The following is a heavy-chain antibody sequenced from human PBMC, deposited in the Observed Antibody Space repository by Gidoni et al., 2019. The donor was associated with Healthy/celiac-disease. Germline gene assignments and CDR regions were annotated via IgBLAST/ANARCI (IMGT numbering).Heavy chain of an antibody. CDR1: GGSFSGDY. Sequence: QVQLQQWGAGLLKPSETLSLTCAVYGGSFSGDYWSWIRQPPGKGLEWIGEINHSGSTNYNPSLKRRVTISVDTSKNQFSLKLSSVTAADTAVYYCASSGYCSGGSCYSYYYYGMDVWGQGTTVTVSS. D-gene: IGHD2-15*01. CDR3: ASSGYCSGGSCYSYYYYGMDV. CDR2: INHSGST. V-gene: IGHV4-34*01. J-gene: IGHJ6*02.